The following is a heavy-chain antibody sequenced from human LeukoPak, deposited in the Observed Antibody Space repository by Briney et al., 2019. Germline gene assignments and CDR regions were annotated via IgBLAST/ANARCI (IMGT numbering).Heavy chain of an antibody. V-gene: IGHV3-23*01. CDR1: GFTFNNYA. J-gene: IGHJ4*02. Sequence: PGGSLRLSCAASGFTFNNYAMSWVRQAPGKGLEWVSSISGSGSATYYADSVKGRFTISRDNSRNTLYLQMRSLRLEDTAVYYCVKDSSTTWFGRDSKWGRGTLVTVSS. D-gene: IGHD3-10*01. CDR2: ISGSGSAT. CDR3: VKDSSTTWFGRDSK.